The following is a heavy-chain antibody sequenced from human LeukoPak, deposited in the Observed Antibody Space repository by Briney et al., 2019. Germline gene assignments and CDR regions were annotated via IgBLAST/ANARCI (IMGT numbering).Heavy chain of an antibody. V-gene: IGHV3-21*01. Sequence: GGSLRLSCAASGFTFSSYEMNWVRQAPGKGLEWVSSISSSSSYIYYADSVKGRFTISRDNAKNSLYLQMNSLRAEDTAVYYCARDPGVGATSPDYWGQGTLVTVSS. CDR2: ISSSSSYI. D-gene: IGHD1-26*01. CDR3: ARDPGVGATSPDY. J-gene: IGHJ4*02. CDR1: GFTFSSYE.